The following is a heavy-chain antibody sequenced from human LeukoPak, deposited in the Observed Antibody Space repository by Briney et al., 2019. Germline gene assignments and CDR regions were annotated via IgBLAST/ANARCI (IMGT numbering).Heavy chain of an antibody. D-gene: IGHD4/OR15-4a*01. CDR1: GASVSSHF. CDR3: AKDVSGAYYAFDV. V-gene: IGHV4-59*02. CDR2: ISNRGST. Sequence: SETLSLTCGVSGASVSSHFWSWIRQTPEMGLEWIGYISNRGSTGYNPSLRSRVTISVDAPKNEVSLNLRSVSAADTAVYYCAKDVSGAYYAFDVWGQG. J-gene: IGHJ3*01.